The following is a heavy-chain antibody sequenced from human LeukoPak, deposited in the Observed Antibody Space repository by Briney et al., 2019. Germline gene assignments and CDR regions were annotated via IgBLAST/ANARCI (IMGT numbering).Heavy chain of an antibody. CDR1: GFTFSSYE. CDR3: ARDPYGSYFDC. J-gene: IGHJ4*02. V-gene: IGHV3-48*03. Sequence: GGSLRLSCAASGFTFSSYEMNWVRQAPGKGLEWVSYISSSGGTIYYADSVKGRFTISRDNAKKSLYLQMNSLRAEDTAVYYCARDPYGSYFDCWGRGTLVTVSS. D-gene: IGHD4-17*01. CDR2: ISSSGGTI.